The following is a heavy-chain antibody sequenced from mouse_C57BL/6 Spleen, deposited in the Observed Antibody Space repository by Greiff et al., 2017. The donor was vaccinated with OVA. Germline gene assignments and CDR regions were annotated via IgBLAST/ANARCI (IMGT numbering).Heavy chain of an antibody. D-gene: IGHD3-1*01. V-gene: IGHV1-9*01. Sequence: QVQLQQSGAELMKPGASVKLSCKASGYTFTGYWIEWVKQRPGHGLEWIGDIFPGSGSTNYNEKFKGKATFTADTSSNTAYMQLSSLTSADSAVYYCGGGLPHVWYCDDWGKGTTVTVSS. CDR2: IFPGSGST. CDR3: GGGLPHVWYCDD. CDR1: GYTFTGYW. J-gene: IGHJ1*03.